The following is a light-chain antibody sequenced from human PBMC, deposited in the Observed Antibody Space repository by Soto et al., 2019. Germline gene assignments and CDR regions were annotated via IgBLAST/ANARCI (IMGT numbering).Light chain of an antibody. CDR1: QSVSST. Sequence: EIVMTQSPATLSVSPGERATLSCRASQSVSSTLAWYQQKPGQAPRLLIYGASTRATGIPARFSGSGSGTEFTLTISSLQSEDFAVYYCQQYNNWPPAITFGQGTRLEI. V-gene: IGKV3-15*01. CDR3: QQYNNWPPAIT. CDR2: GAS. J-gene: IGKJ5*01.